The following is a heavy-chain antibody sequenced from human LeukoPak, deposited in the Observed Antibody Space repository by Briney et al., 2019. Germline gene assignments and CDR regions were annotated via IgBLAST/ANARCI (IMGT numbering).Heavy chain of an antibody. V-gene: IGHV3-23*01. CDR2: ISGSGGST. CDR1: GFTFSSYA. Sequence: GGSLRLSCAASGFTFSSYAIRWVRQAPGKGLEWVLAISGSGGSTYYADSVKGRFTISRDNSKNTLYLQMNSLRAEDTAVYYCAKEEYPMVMYDAFDIWGQGTMVTVSS. CDR3: AKEEYPMVMYDAFDI. D-gene: IGHD5-18*01. J-gene: IGHJ3*02.